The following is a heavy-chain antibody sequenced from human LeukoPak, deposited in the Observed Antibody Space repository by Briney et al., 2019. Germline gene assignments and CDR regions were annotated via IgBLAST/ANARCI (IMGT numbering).Heavy chain of an antibody. V-gene: IGHV3-48*04. CDR3: ARDPDWGWIDY. D-gene: IGHD7-27*01. Sequence: GGSLRLSCAASGFTFSSYSMNWVRQAPGKGLEWVSYISSSSSTIYYADSVKGRFTISRDNAKNSLYLQMNSLRAEDTAVYCCARDPDWGWIDYWGQGTLVTVSS. J-gene: IGHJ4*02. CDR1: GFTFSSYS. CDR2: ISSSSSTI.